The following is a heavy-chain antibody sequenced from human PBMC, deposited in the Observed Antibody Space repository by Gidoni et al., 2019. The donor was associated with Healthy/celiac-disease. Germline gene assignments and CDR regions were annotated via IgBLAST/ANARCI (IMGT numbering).Heavy chain of an antibody. Sequence: QVQLVESGGGVVQPGRSLRLSCAASGFTFSSYGMHWVRQAPGKGLEWVAVISYDGSNKYYADSVKGRFTISRDNSKNTLYLQMNSLRAEDTAVYYCAKDRSGGWLVPYYFDYWGQGTLVTVSS. CDR2: ISYDGSNK. D-gene: IGHD6-19*01. J-gene: IGHJ4*02. V-gene: IGHV3-30*18. CDR3: AKDRSGGWLVPYYFDY. CDR1: GFTFSSYG.